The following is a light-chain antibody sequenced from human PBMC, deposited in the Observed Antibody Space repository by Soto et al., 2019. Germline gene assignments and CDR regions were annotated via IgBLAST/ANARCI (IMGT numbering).Light chain of an antibody. J-gene: IGKJ3*01. V-gene: IGKV4-1*01. CDR3: QQFYSSPYT. Sequence: DIVMTQAPDSLAVSLGERATINCRSSPTGLYISNNKSYIAWYQQKSGQPPKLLISWTSTRESGVPDRCSGSGSWTDFTLTISNLQTEDVAVYYGQQFYSSPYTFGPGTKVHIK. CDR1: PTGLYISNNKSY. CDR2: WTS.